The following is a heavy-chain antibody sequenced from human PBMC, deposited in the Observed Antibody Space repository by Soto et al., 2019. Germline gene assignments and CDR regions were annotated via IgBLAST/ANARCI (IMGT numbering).Heavy chain of an antibody. D-gene: IGHD2-15*01. V-gene: IGHV3-15*01. J-gene: IGHJ3*02. CDR2: IKSKTDGGTT. Sequence: EVQLVESGGGLVKPGGSLRLSCAASGFTFSNAWMSWVRQAPGKGLEWVGRIKSKTDGGTTDYAAPVKGRFTISRDDSKNTLYLQMNSLKTEDTAVYYGTTDGGSLEAFDIWCQGTMVTVSS. CDR3: TTDGGSLEAFDI. CDR1: GFTFSNAW.